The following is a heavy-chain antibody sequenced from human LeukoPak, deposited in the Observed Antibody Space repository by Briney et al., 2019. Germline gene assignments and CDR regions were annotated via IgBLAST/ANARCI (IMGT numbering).Heavy chain of an antibody. Sequence: SVKVSCKASGGTFSSYDISWVRQAPGQGLEWMGGIIPIFGTANYAQKFQGRVTITAGESTSTAYMELSSLRSEDTAVYYCARIPPEGPYYYYYGMDVWGKGTTVTVSS. J-gene: IGHJ6*04. D-gene: IGHD1-14*01. CDR3: ARIPPEGPYYYYYGMDV. V-gene: IGHV1-69*13. CDR1: GGTFSSYD. CDR2: IIPIFGTA.